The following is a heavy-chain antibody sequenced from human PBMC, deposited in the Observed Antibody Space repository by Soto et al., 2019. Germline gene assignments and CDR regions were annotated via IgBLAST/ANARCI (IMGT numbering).Heavy chain of an antibody. J-gene: IGHJ4*02. Sequence: QVQLQESGSGLVKPSQTLSLTCAVSGGSISSGGYSWSWIRQPPGKGLEWIGYIYPSGSTYYNPAPKSRVTISMDTSKNQFSLKLNSVTAADTAVYYCARGHDANNDWGQGTLVTVSS. D-gene: IGHD2-8*01. CDR3: ARGHDANND. V-gene: IGHV4-30-2*01. CDR2: IYPSGST. CDR1: GGSISSGGYS.